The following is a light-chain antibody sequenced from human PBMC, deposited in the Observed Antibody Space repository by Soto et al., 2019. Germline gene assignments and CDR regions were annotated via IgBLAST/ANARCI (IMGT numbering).Light chain of an antibody. J-gene: IGLJ1*01. Sequence: QSVLTQHASVSGSPGQSITISCSGTSSNIGGYNVVSWYQQHPGKAPKVSVYEGIKRPSAVSDRFSGSTSGSTASLTISGLQAEDEAEYYCCSYVGATTYVFGSGTKVTVL. CDR1: SSNIGGYNV. CDR3: CSYVGATTYV. V-gene: IGLV2-23*01. CDR2: EGI.